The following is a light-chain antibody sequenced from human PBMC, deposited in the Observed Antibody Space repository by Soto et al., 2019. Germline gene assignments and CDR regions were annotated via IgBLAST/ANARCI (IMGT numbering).Light chain of an antibody. Sequence: VLTQPPSASGTPGQRVTISCSGSSSNIGSNTVNWYQQLPGTAPKLLIYSNNQRPSGVPDRFSGSKSGTSASLAISGLQSEDEADYYCGSWDSSLSAYVFGTGTKVTVL. J-gene: IGLJ1*01. CDR2: SNN. V-gene: IGLV1-44*01. CDR1: SSNIGSNT. CDR3: GSWDSSLSAYV.